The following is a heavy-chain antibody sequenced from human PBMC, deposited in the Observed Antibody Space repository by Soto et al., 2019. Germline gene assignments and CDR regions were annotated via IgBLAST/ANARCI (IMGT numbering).Heavy chain of an antibody. CDR3: ARVIGRGWFDP. J-gene: IGHJ5*02. Sequence: SQTLSLTFAISGDSVSSNSSAWNCISQSPSRGLEWLGRTYYRSKWYNDYAVSVKSRITINPDTSKNQFSLQLNSVTPEDTAVYYCARVIGRGWFDPWGQGTLVTVSS. D-gene: IGHD3-10*01. CDR2: TYYRSKWYN. V-gene: IGHV6-1*01. CDR1: GDSVSSNSSA.